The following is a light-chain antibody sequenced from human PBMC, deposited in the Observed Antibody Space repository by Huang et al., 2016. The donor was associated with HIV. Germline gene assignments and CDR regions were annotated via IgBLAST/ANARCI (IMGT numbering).Light chain of an antibody. Sequence: DIVMTQSPDSLAVSLGERASINCKSSQCVLYTYNSKNHLAWYQQKPGQPPRLLIYWASSRESGVPDRFSGSGSGTDFTLTISSLQAEDVAVYYCQQYYESPPTFGQGTRLEIK. CDR3: QQYYESPPT. J-gene: IGKJ5*01. V-gene: IGKV4-1*01. CDR2: WAS. CDR1: QCVLYTYNSKNH.